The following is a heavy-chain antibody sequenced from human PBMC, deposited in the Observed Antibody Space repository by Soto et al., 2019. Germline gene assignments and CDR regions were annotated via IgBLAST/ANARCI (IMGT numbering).Heavy chain of an antibody. CDR2: ISTFNGNT. D-gene: IGHD2-2*02. CDR1: GYTFTSYP. Sequence: ASVKGSCKASGYTFTSYPLHWVRQAPGQGLEWMGWISTFNGNTNYAQKFQGRATMTTDTSTSTAYMELRSLRSDDTAVYYCARVKMDTLYDAFDIWGQGTMVTVSS. V-gene: IGHV1-18*04. J-gene: IGHJ3*02. CDR3: ARVKMDTLYDAFDI.